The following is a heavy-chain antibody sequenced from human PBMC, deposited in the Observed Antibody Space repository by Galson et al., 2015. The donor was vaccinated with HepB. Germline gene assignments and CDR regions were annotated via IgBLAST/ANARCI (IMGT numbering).Heavy chain of an antibody. D-gene: IGHD5-18*01. CDR2: IGSKASNYAT. J-gene: IGHJ4*02. CDR1: GFTFSGSA. Sequence: LRLSCAGSGFTFSGSAMHWVRQASGKGLEWVGRIGSKASNYATAYTASVKGRFTISRDDSKNTAYLQMNSLRTEDTAVYYCIRLGDLSGYGSSWGQGTLVTVSS. CDR3: IRLGDLSGYGSS. V-gene: IGHV3-73*01.